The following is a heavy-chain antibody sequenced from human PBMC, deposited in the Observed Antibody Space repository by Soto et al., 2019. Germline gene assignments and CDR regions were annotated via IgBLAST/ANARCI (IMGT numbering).Heavy chain of an antibody. CDR1: GFTFASHW. J-gene: IGHJ5*02. CDR2: VISDGNTI. Sequence: EVQLVESGGALVQPGGSLRLSCAASGFTFASHWMHWVRQAPGKGLEWVSRVISDGNTIDYADSVKGRFTVSRDNAKNTLYLQMNSLRAEDTAVYYCATAEVDHWGPGTLVTVSS. V-gene: IGHV3-74*01. CDR3: ATAEVDH.